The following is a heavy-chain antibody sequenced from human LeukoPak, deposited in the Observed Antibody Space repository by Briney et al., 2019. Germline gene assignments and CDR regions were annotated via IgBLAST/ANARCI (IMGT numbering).Heavy chain of an antibody. Sequence: GGSLKLSCAASGFTFSSYSMNWVRQAPGKGLEWVSSISSGSTYMYYADSVKGRFTISRDNAKNSMYLQMNSLRAEDTAVYYCGRVGGRSKAAKGDAFDIWGQGTLVTVSS. CDR1: GFTFSSYS. CDR2: ISSGSTYM. J-gene: IGHJ3*02. V-gene: IGHV3-21*01. D-gene: IGHD6-6*01. CDR3: GRVGGRSKAAKGDAFDI.